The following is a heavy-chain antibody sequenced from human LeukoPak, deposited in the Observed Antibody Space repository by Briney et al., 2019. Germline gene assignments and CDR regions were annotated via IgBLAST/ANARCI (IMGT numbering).Heavy chain of an antibody. CDR3: ARGSKGSSARGYYYYMDV. V-gene: IGHV4-34*01. CDR2: INHSGST. D-gene: IGHD6-6*01. CDR1: GGSFSGYY. J-gene: IGHJ6*03. Sequence: SETLSLTCAVYGGSFSGYYWSWIRQPPGKGLEWIGEINHSGSTNYNPSLKSRVTISVDTSKNRFSLKLSSVTAADTAVYYCARGSKGSSARGYYYYMDVWGKGTTVTVSS.